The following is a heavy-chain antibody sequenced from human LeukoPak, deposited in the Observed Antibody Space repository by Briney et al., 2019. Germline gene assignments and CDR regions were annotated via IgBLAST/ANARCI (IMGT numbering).Heavy chain of an antibody. Sequence: KPSETLSLTCAVSGGSISSYYWSWIPQPPGKGLEWIGYIYYSGSTNYNPSLKSRVTISVDTSKNQFSLKLSSVTAADTAVYYCARRAGEGFDYWGQGTLVTVSS. CDR1: GGSISSYY. CDR3: ARRAGEGFDY. CDR2: IYYSGST. D-gene: IGHD7-27*01. V-gene: IGHV4-59*01. J-gene: IGHJ4*02.